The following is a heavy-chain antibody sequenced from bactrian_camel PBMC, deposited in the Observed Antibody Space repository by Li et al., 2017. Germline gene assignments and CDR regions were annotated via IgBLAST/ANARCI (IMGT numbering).Heavy chain of an antibody. V-gene: IGHV3S40*01. CDR1: GYTNSYGN. J-gene: IGHJ4*01. CDR2: IKTGGGTT. D-gene: IGHD3*01. Sequence: VQLVESGGGLVQPGGSLTLSCTASGYTNSYGNRGWFRQVPGKEREGVAHIKTGGGTTYVADSVKGRFTISEDSAKNTVYLHMNNLKPEDTAMYYCAVDLRWCRAGYVDSTVSSPSGSQGTQVTVS.